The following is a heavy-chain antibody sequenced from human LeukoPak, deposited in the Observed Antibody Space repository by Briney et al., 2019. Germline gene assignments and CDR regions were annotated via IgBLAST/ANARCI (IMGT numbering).Heavy chain of an antibody. CDR3: ARYLRTPDVAFDI. CDR1: GFTFSSYW. CDR2: INTDGSST. J-gene: IGHJ3*02. V-gene: IGHV3-74*01. Sequence: GGSLRLSCAASGFTFSSYWMHWVRQAPGKGLVWVSRINTDGSSTSYADSVKGRFTISRDNAKNTLYLQMNSLRAEDTAVYYCARYLRTPDVAFDIWGQGTMVTVSS. D-gene: IGHD4-23*01.